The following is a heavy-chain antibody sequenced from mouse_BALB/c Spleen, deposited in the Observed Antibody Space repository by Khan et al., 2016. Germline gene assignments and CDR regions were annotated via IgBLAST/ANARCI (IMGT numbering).Heavy chain of an antibody. Sequence: QVRLQQSGAELVRPGSSVKISCKASGYAFSGYWMNWVKQRPGQGLEWIGQIYPGDGDTNYYGKFKGKATLTADRSSTTAYMQLSSLTSEDSAVYFCARSMIGDSSAGYTMDYWGQGTSVTVSS. CDR3: ARSMIGDSSAGYTMDY. CDR1: GYAFSGYW. CDR2: IYPGDGDT. V-gene: IGHV1-80*01. D-gene: IGHD3-2*01. J-gene: IGHJ4*01.